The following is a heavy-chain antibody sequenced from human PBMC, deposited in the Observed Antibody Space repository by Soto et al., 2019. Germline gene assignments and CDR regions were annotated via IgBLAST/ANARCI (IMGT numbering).Heavy chain of an antibody. Sequence: ASETLSLTCTVSGGSLTSSSYYWSWIRQPPGKGLEWIGYIHYFGSTKYNPSLESRVVISVDTSKNQFSLKVPSVTAADTAKYFCARGGSYVGFDSWGQGARVTVSS. CDR1: GGSLTSSSYY. V-gene: IGHV4-61*01. CDR2: IHYFGST. J-gene: IGHJ4*02. D-gene: IGHD1-26*01. CDR3: ARGGSYVGFDS.